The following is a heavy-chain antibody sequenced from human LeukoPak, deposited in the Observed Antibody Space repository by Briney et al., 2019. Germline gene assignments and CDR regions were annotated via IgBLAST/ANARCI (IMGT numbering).Heavy chain of an antibody. D-gene: IGHD3-9*01. CDR2: INSDGSST. CDR3: AGGTGPYYDILTGYYNPNAFDI. CDR1: GFTFSSYW. V-gene: IGHV3-74*01. J-gene: IGHJ3*02. Sequence: PGGSLRLSCAASGFTFSSYWMHWVRQAPGKGLVWVSRINSDGSSTSYADSVKGRLTISRDNAKNTLYLQMNSLRAEDTAVYYCAGGTGPYYDILTGYYNPNAFDIWGQGTMVTVSS.